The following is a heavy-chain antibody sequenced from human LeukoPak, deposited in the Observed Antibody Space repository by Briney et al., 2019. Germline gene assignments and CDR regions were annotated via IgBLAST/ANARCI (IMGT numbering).Heavy chain of an antibody. CDR2: ISSSSSYI. CDR3: AREWSGYYDSSGYYLDC. V-gene: IGHV3-21*01. CDR1: GFTFSSYS. D-gene: IGHD3-22*01. J-gene: IGHJ4*02. Sequence: GGSLRLSCAASGFTFSSYSMNWVRQAPGKGLEWVSSISSSSSYIYYADSVKGRFTISRDNAKNSLYLQMNSLRAEDTAVYYCAREWSGYYDSSGYYLDCWGQGTLVTVSS.